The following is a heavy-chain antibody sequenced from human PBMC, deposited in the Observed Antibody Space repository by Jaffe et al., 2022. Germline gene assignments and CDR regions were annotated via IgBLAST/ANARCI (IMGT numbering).Heavy chain of an antibody. CDR1: GFTFSNYG. Sequence: QVQLVESGGGVVQPGRSLRLSCAASGFTFSNYGMHWVRQAPGKGLEWVAVISSDGSNKFYADSVKGRFTISRDNSKNTLYLQMNSLRAEDTAVYNCAKDPGSYGYFGFEYWGQGTLVTVSS. J-gene: IGHJ4*02. CDR2: ISSDGSNK. D-gene: IGHD3-16*01. V-gene: IGHV3-30*18. CDR3: AKDPGSYGYFGFEY.